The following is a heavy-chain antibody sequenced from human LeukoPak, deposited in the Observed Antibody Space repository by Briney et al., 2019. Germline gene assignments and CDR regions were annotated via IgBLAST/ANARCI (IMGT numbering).Heavy chain of an antibody. CDR3: TKYIAAADPYCFDY. CDR2: IRSKAYGGTT. D-gene: IGHD6-13*01. Sequence: GRSLRLSCTASGFTFGDYAMSWFRQAPGKGLEWVGFIRSKAYGGTTEYAASVKDRFTISRDDSRSIAYLQMNSLKIEDTAVYYCTKYIAAADPYCFDYWGQGTLVTVSS. J-gene: IGHJ4*02. V-gene: IGHV3-49*03. CDR1: GFTFGDYA.